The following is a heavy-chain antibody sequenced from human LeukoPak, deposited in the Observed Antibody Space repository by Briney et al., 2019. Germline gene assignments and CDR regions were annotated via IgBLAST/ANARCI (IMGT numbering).Heavy chain of an antibody. Sequence: SETLSRTGTGSGGAISSYYWSWLRQPPGKGLEWIGYIYYSGSTSSNPSLKSRVTISVDTSKNHFSLKLSSVTAADTAVYYCARDCSSTSCIGVFDYWGQGTLVTVSS. CDR1: GGAISSYY. D-gene: IGHD2-2*01. CDR3: ARDCSSTSCIGVFDY. V-gene: IGHV4-59*01. J-gene: IGHJ4*02. CDR2: IYYSGST.